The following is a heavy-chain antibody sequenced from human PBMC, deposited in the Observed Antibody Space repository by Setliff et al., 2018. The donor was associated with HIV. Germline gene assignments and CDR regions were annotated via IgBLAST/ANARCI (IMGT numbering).Heavy chain of an antibody. CDR3: ARERLWYEVLYYFDY. Sequence: SETLSLTCAVYGGSFSGYYWSWIRQPPGKGLEWIGEINHSGSTNYNPSLKSRVTISVDTSKNQFSLKLSSVTAADTAVYYCARERLWYEVLYYFDYWGQGTLVTVSS. J-gene: IGHJ4*02. V-gene: IGHV4-34*01. D-gene: IGHD5-18*01. CDR1: GGSFSGYY. CDR2: INHSGST.